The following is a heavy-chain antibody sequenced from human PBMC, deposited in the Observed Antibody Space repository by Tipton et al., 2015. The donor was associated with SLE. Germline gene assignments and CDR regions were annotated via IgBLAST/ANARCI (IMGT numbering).Heavy chain of an antibody. CDR3: ARYVTMVRGVTAHDAFDI. J-gene: IGHJ3*02. Sequence: TLSLTCAVYGGSFSGYYWSWIRQPPGKGLEWIGEINHSGGTNYNPSLKSRVTISVDTSKNQFSLKLSSVTAADTAVYYCARYVTMVRGVTAHDAFDIWGQGTMVTVSS. CDR1: GGSFSGYY. D-gene: IGHD3-10*01. CDR2: INHSGGT. V-gene: IGHV4-34*01.